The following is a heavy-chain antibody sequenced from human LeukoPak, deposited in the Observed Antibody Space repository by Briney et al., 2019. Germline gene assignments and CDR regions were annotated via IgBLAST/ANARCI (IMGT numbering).Heavy chain of an antibody. CDR1: GDSISSGDYY. Sequence: SETLSLTCTVSGDSISSGDYYWSWIRQPAGKGLGWIGRISSSGSTNYNPSLKSRVTISVDTSKNQFSLKLSSVTAADTAVYYCARERHYGSGSYYNDYYYYYYYMDVWGKGTTVTISS. J-gene: IGHJ6*03. CDR3: ARERHYGSGSYYNDYYYYYYYMDV. V-gene: IGHV4-61*02. D-gene: IGHD3-10*01. CDR2: ISSSGST.